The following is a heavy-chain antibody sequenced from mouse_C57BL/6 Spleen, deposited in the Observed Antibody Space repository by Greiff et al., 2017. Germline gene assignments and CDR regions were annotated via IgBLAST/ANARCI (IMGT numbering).Heavy chain of an antibody. CDR2: SRNKANDYTT. Sequence: DVKLVESGGGLVQSGRSLRLSCATSGFTFSDFYMEWVRQAPGKGLEWIAASRNKANDYTTEYSASVKGRFIVSRDTSQSILYLQMNALRAEDTAIYYWARDPYYYGSSYWDFDVWGTGTTVTVSS. J-gene: IGHJ1*03. D-gene: IGHD1-1*01. CDR3: ARDPYYYGSSYWDFDV. CDR1: GFTFSDFY. V-gene: IGHV7-1*01.